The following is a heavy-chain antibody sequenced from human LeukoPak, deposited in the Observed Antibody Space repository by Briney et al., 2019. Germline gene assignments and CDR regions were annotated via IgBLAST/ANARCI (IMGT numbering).Heavy chain of an antibody. D-gene: IGHD4-11*01. CDR3: ARVAEKSLTTVEKGWFDS. CDR2: VSGTGHST. V-gene: IGHV3-23*01. CDR1: GFTLSSYA. J-gene: IGHJ5*01. Sequence: GGSLRISCTASGFTLSSYAMSWVRQAPGKGLEWVSAVSGTGHSTYYADSVKTRFTISRDNSQNTLFVQMNSLRVEDTAVYYCARVAEKSLTTVEKGWFDSWGQGTLVTVSS.